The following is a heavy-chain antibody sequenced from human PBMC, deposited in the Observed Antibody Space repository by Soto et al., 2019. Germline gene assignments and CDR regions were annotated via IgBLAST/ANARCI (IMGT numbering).Heavy chain of an antibody. J-gene: IGHJ6*02. Sequence: QVQLQESGPGLVKPSETLSLTCTVSGGSISSYYWSWIRQPPGKGLEWIGYIYYSGSTNYNPSLKSRVTISVDTSKNQFSLKLSSVTAADTAVYYCARGGDISGYYGMDVWGQGTTVTVSS. V-gene: IGHV4-59*01. CDR2: IYYSGST. CDR1: GGSISSYY. D-gene: IGHD2-15*01. CDR3: ARGGDISGYYGMDV.